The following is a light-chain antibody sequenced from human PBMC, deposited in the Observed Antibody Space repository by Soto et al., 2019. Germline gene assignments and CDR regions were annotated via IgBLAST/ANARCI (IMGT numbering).Light chain of an antibody. J-gene: IGKJ2*03. V-gene: IGKV1-39*01. Sequence: DIQMTQSPSSLSASIGDTVTITCRASQNIKNYLNWYQQKPGAAPKLLIYAVSRLQSGVSSRFRGSGSGTDFTLTVSGLQPEDVATYYCQQSFTNSYSVGQGTKLEIK. CDR1: QNIKNY. CDR2: AVS. CDR3: QQSFTNSYS.